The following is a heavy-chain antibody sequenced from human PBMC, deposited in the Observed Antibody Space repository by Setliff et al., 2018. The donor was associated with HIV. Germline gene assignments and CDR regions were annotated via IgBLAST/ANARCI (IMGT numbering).Heavy chain of an antibody. J-gene: IGHJ4*02. CDR1: GFTFSSYN. D-gene: IGHD3-10*01. CDR2: ISSGSGYI. CDR3: ARDYGSGTYTSLAY. Sequence: LRLSCAASGFTFSSYNMNWVRQAPGKGLEWVSSISSGSGYIYYADSVKGRLTISRDNAKNSLYLQINSLRAEDTAVYYCARDYGSGTYTSLAYWGQGTLVTVSS. V-gene: IGHV3-21*01.